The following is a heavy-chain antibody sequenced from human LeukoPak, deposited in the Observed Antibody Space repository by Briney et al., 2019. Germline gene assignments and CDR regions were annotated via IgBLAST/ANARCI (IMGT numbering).Heavy chain of an antibody. D-gene: IGHD3-10*02. CDR3: AELGITMIGGI. Sequence: GGSLRLSCAASGFTFSSYEMNWVRQAPGKGLEWVSYISSSGSTIYYADSVKGRFTISRDNAQNPLYLQMNSLRAEDTALYYCAELGITMIGGIWGKGTTVTISS. J-gene: IGHJ6*04. V-gene: IGHV3-48*03. CDR1: GFTFSSYE. CDR2: ISSSGSTI.